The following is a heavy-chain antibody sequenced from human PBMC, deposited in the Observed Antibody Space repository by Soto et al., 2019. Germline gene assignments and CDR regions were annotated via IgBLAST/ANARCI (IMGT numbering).Heavy chain of an antibody. CDR2: INHSGST. CDR1: GGSFSGYY. Sequence: QVQLQQWGAGLLKPSETLSLTCAVYGGSFSGYYWSWIRQPPGKGLEWIGEINHSGSTNYNPSLRMQVTRAVDTSKTQFSLKLSSVAAADTAVYYCAKTMAMVRGVTGWFDPWGQGTLVTVSS. J-gene: IGHJ5*02. CDR3: AKTMAMVRGVTGWFDP. D-gene: IGHD3-10*01. V-gene: IGHV4-34*01.